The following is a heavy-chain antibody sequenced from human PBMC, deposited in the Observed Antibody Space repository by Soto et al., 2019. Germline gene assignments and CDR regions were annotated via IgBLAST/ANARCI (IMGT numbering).Heavy chain of an antibody. CDR1: GSTFSTYA. CDR3: ARGRSSSWYGFDP. J-gene: IGHJ5*02. CDR2: IIPIFGTA. V-gene: IGHV1-69*13. D-gene: IGHD6-13*01. Sequence: SVKVSCKASGSTFSTYAISWVRQGPGQGLEWMGGIIPIFGTANYAQKFQGRVTITADESTSTAYMELSSLRSEDTAVYYCARGRSSSWYGFDPWGQGTLVTVSS.